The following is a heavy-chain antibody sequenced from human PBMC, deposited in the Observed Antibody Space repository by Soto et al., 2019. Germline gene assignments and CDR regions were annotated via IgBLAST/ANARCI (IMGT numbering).Heavy chain of an antibody. CDR3: AREDRDRETGLVPAAIDGMDV. Sequence: QVQLVQSGAEVKKPGSSVKVSCKASGGTFSRYSITWVRQAPGHGLEWIGRIIPIFGIASYAQKFQGRVTITADESTSTAYMALSSLTSDDTAVYYCAREDRDRETGLVPAAIDGMDVWGHGTTVTVSS. D-gene: IGHD2-2*01. J-gene: IGHJ6*02. CDR2: IIPIFGIA. CDR1: GGTFSRYS. V-gene: IGHV1-69*08.